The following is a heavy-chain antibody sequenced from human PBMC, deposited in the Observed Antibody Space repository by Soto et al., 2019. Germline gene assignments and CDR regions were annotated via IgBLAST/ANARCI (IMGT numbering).Heavy chain of an antibody. V-gene: IGHV3-48*02. D-gene: IGHD2-2*01. CDR1: GFTFSLYP. Sequence: QLVESGGGLVQPGGSLRLSCAASGFTFSLYPMNWVRQAPGKDLEWLSYISPSNTTIYYADSVKGRFTISRDNAKDSLDLQMNGLRDDDTAVYYCARVGRGFCSSARCYTDGFDLWGQGTVVTVST. CDR3: ARVGRGFCSSARCYTDGFDL. CDR2: ISPSNTTI. J-gene: IGHJ3*01.